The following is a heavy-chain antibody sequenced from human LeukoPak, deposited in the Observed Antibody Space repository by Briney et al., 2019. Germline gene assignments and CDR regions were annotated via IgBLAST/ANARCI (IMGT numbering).Heavy chain of an antibody. V-gene: IGHV3-43*02. CDR3: AKTHLYYYDSSGYSPFDY. D-gene: IGHD3-22*01. CDR1: GFTFDDYA. J-gene: IGHJ4*02. CDR2: ISGDGGST. Sequence: GGSLRLSCAASGFTFDDYAMHWVRQAPGKGLEWVSLISGDGGSTYYADSVKGRFTISRDNSKNSLYLQMNSLRTEDPALYYCAKTHLYYYDSSGYSPFDYWGQGTLVTVSS.